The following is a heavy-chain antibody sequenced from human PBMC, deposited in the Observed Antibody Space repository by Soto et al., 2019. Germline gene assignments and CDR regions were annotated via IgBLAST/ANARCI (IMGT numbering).Heavy chain of an antibody. CDR2: ITWDGINI. V-gene: IGHV3-43*01. J-gene: IGHJ4*02. CDR1: GFTFGDYT. D-gene: IGHD2-15*01. Sequence: GGSLRLSCTASGFTFGDYTMYWVRQAPGKGLEWVSLITWDGINIEYADSVRGRFTISRDNSKNSLYLQMNGLRHEDTAFYYCAKDGIAWHWGQGTLVTVSS. CDR3: AKDGIAWH.